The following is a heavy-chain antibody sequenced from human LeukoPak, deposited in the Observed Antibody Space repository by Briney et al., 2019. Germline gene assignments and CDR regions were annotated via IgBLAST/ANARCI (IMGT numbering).Heavy chain of an antibody. V-gene: IGHV3-23*01. D-gene: IGHD2-21*02. CDR3: AKGSAYCGGDCYSDY. J-gene: IGHJ4*02. Sequence: GGSLRLSCAASGFTFSTYAMSWVRQAPGKGLEWVSAISGSGGSTYYADSVKGRFTISRDNSKNTLYLQMNSLRAEDTAVYYCAKGSAYCGGDCYSDYWGQGALVTVSS. CDR1: GFTFSTYA. CDR2: ISGSGGST.